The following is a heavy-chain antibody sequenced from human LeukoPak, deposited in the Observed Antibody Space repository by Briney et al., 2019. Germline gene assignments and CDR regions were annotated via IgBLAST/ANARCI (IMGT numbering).Heavy chain of an antibody. J-gene: IGHJ3*02. Sequence: GGSLRLSCATSGFTFSDAWMSWVRQAPGKGLEWVGRIKGKTDGGTTDYAAPVKGRFTISRDDSKNTLYLQMNSLRTEDTAIYYCAREAPYGDYSGRRPFDTWGQGTMVTVSS. CDR1: GFTFSDAW. V-gene: IGHV3-15*01. D-gene: IGHD4-17*01. CDR3: AREAPYGDYSGRRPFDT. CDR2: IKGKTDGGTT.